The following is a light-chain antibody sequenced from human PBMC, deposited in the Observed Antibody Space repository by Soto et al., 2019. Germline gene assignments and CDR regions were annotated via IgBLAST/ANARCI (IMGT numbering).Light chain of an antibody. CDR1: QSISSW. CDR2: KAS. V-gene: IGKV1-5*03. Sequence: DIQMPQSPSTLSASVGDSVTITCRASQSISSWLAWYQQKPGKAPNLLIYKASSLESGVPSRFSGSGSGTEFTLTISSLQPDDFATYYCQQYNSYSWTFGQGTKVEIK. J-gene: IGKJ1*01. CDR3: QQYNSYSWT.